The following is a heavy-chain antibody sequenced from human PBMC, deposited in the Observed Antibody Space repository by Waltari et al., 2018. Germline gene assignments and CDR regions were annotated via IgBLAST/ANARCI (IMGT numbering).Heavy chain of an antibody. Sequence: QLQLQESGPGLVKPSETLSLTCTVSGGSISSSSYYWGWIRQPPGKGLEWIGSIYYSGSPYYNPSLKSRVTISVDTSKNQFSLKLSSVTAADTAVYYCARRLGSSDYFDYWGQGTLVTVSS. D-gene: IGHD3-10*01. V-gene: IGHV4-39*01. CDR3: ARRLGSSDYFDY. J-gene: IGHJ4*02. CDR2: IYYSGSP. CDR1: GGSISSSSYY.